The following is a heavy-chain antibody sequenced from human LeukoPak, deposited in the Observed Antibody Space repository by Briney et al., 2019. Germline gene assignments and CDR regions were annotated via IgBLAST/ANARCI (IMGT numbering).Heavy chain of an antibody. Sequence: GGSLRLSCAASGFAFSSLDMSWVRQAPGKGLEWVAVISYDGSNKYYGDSVKGLFTISRDNSKNTLYLQMNSLRAEDTAVYYCAKSSHYDFWSGYRYFDYWGQGTLVTVSS. J-gene: IGHJ4*02. CDR2: ISYDGSNK. CDR3: AKSSHYDFWSGYRYFDY. D-gene: IGHD3-3*01. V-gene: IGHV3-30*18. CDR1: GFAFSSLD.